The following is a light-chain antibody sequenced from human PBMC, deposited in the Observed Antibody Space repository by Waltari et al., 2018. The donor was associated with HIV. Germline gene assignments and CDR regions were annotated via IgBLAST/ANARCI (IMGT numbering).Light chain of an antibody. CDR1: RSDLGGYDF. J-gene: IGLJ3*02. V-gene: IGLV2-8*01. CDR3: SSYAGNYNLG. Sequence: QSALTQPPSASGSPGQSVPISCPGSRSDLGGYDFVSWFQRHPGKAPKLVIYEVYKRPSGVPDRFAGSKSGNTASLTVSGLQAEDEAYYHCSSYAGNYNLGFGGGTKLTVL. CDR2: EVY.